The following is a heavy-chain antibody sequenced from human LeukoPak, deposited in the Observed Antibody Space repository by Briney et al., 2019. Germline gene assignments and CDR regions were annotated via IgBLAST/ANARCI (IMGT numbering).Heavy chain of an antibody. Sequence: GGSLRLSCAASGITFSSYWMHWVRQAPGKGLVWVSRINGDGSSTTYADSVQGRFTISRDNAKNTLHLQMNSLRAEDTAVYYCAREKHDAFDIWGEGTMVTVSS. CDR1: GITFSSYW. CDR2: INGDGSST. J-gene: IGHJ3*02. CDR3: AREKHDAFDI. V-gene: IGHV3-74*01.